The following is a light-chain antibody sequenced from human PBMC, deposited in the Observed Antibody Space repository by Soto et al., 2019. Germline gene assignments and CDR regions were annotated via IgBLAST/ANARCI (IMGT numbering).Light chain of an antibody. CDR3: QQRSSWPLT. CDR1: QSVSSY. CDR2: DAA. V-gene: IGKV3D-11*02. Sequence: EIVLTPSPATLSLSPGDIATLPFTASQSVSSYLAGYQQKPGQAPRLLIYDAANRATGIPARFSGSGAGTDFTLTISSLEPEDVAVYYCQQRSSWPLTFGPGTKVDIK. J-gene: IGKJ3*01.